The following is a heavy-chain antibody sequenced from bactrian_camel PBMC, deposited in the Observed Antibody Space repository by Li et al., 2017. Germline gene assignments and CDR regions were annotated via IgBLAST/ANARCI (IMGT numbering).Heavy chain of an antibody. CDR2: ITSTGGTT. V-gene: IGHV3S40*01. D-gene: IGHD6*01. CDR3: AKTGDGGTWGEYSH. CDR1: GFTFSRYS. Sequence: VQLVESGGGLVQPGGSLRLSCAASGFTFSRYSLSWVRQAPGKGLEWVALITSTGGTTYYTDSVKGRFTISRDNDKNTVWLQLNSLNNEDTAMYYCAKTGDGGTWGEYSHWGQGTQVTVS. J-gene: IGHJ4*01.